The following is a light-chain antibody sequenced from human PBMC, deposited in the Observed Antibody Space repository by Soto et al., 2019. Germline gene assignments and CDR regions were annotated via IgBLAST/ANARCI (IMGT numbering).Light chain of an antibody. J-gene: IGKJ4*01. Sequence: DIQLTQSPSFVSASVGDRVTITCRASQGISSYLAWYQQTPGKAPKLLIYTASTLQSGVPSRFSGSGSGTEFTLTISSLQPEDFASYYCQQLSTYPLTFGGGTKVDIK. CDR2: TAS. CDR1: QGISSY. CDR3: QQLSTYPLT. V-gene: IGKV1-9*01.